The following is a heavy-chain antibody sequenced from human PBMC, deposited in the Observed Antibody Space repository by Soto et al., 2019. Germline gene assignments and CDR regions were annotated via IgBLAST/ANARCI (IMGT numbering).Heavy chain of an antibody. J-gene: IGHJ4*02. V-gene: IGHV3-11*05. CDR1: GFTFSDYY. D-gene: IGHD6-13*01. CDR2: ISSSSSYT. CDR3: AREISSSWYYIDY. Sequence: PGGSLRLSCAASGFTFSDYYMSWIRQAPGKGLEWVSYISSSSSYTNYADSVKGRFTISRDNAKNSLYLQMNSLRAEDTAVYYCAREISSSWYYIDYWGQGTLVTVST.